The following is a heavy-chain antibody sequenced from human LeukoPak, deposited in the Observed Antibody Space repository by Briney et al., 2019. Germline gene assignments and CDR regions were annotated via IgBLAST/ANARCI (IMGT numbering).Heavy chain of an antibody. CDR1: GGTFSSYA. J-gene: IGHJ5*02. CDR2: IIPILGIA. V-gene: IGHV1-69*04. CDR3: ARGGCSSTRCYYNWFDP. D-gene: IGHD2-2*01. Sequence: SVKVSCKASGGTFSSYAISWVRQAPGQGLEWMGRIIPILGIANYAQKFQGRVTITADKSTSTAYMELSSLRSEDTAVYYCARGGCSSTRCYYNWFDPWGQGTLVTVSS.